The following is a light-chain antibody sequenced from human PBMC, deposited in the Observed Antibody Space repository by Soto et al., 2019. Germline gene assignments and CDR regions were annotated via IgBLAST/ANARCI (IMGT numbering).Light chain of an antibody. CDR1: QSVRSN. Sequence: EKVMTQSPATLSVSPGERATLSCRASQSVRSNLAWYQQKPGQPPRLLIYDASTRATGIPSRFSGSGSGTEFTLTISSPKSEDFAVYYCQQYDNWPRTFGQGTKVDIK. J-gene: IGKJ1*01. CDR3: QQYDNWPRT. V-gene: IGKV3-15*01. CDR2: DAS.